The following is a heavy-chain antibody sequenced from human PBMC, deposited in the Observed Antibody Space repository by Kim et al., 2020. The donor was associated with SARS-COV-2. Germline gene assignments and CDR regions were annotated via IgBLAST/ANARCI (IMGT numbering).Heavy chain of an antibody. CDR2: ISSSGSTI. J-gene: IGHJ2*01. D-gene: IGHD3-3*01. CDR3: ARVRTPITIFGVVTHAHHWYFDL. CDR1: GFTFSSYE. Sequence: GGSPRLSCAASGFTFSSYEMNWVRQAPGKGLEWVSYISSSGSTIYYADSVKGRFTISRDNAKNSLYLQMNSLRAEDTAVYYCARVRTPITIFGVVTHAHHWYFDLWGRGTLVTVSS. V-gene: IGHV3-48*03.